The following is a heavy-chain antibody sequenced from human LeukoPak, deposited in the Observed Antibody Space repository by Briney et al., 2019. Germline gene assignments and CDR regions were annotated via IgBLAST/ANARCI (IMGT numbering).Heavy chain of an antibody. CDR2: ISYDGNEK. V-gene: IGHV3-30*18. CDR3: AKDWGASGWYNWFDP. J-gene: IGHJ5*02. CDR1: GFTISNHG. D-gene: IGHD6-19*01. Sequence: PGGSLRLSCEVSGFTISNHGMHWVRQAPGKGLEWVAMISYDGNEKYYADSVKGRLTISRDNSKNTLYLQMNSLTTEDTAIYYCAKDWGASGWYNWFDPWGQGTLVTVSS.